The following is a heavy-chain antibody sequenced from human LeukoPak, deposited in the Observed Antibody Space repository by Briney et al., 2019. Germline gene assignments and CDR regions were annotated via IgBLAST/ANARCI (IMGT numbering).Heavy chain of an antibody. V-gene: IGHV1-3*03. J-gene: IGHJ4*02. CDR3: ARDHLGYSYGYYFDY. Sequence: ASVKVSCKASGYTFTSYAMHWVRDAPGQRLEWMGWINAGNGNTKYSQEFQGRVTITRDTSASTAYMELSSLRSEDMAVYYCARDHLGYSYGYYFDYWGQGTLVTVSS. CDR1: GYTFTSYA. CDR2: INAGNGNT. D-gene: IGHD5-18*01.